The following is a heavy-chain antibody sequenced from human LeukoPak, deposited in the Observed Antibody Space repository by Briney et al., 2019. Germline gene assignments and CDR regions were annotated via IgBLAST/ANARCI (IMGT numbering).Heavy chain of an antibody. J-gene: IGHJ3*02. CDR3: ARGRWFGESETFDI. V-gene: IGHV3-48*03. CDR1: GFTFSSYE. Sequence: PGGSLRLSCAASGFTFSSYEMNWVRQAPGKGLEWVSYISSSGSTIYYADSVKGRFTISRDNAKNSLYLQMNSLRAEDTAVYYCARGRWFGESETFDIWGQGTMVTVSS. D-gene: IGHD3-10*01. CDR2: ISSSGSTI.